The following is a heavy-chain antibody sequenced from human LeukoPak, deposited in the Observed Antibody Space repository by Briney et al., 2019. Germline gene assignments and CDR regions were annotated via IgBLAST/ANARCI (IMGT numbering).Heavy chain of an antibody. J-gene: IGHJ6*02. D-gene: IGHD5-18*01. V-gene: IGHV1-69*04. CDR2: IIPILGIA. Sequence: AASVKVSCKASGGTFSSYAISWVRQAPGQGLEWMGRIIPILGIANYAQKFQGRVTITADKSTSTAYMELSSLRSEDTAVYYCARDHEFAAMVHYYYYGMDVRGQGTTVTVSS. CDR1: GGTFSSYA. CDR3: ARDHEFAAMVHYYYYGMDV.